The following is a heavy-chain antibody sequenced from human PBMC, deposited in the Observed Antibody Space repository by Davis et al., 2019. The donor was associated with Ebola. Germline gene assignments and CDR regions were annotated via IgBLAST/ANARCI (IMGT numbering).Heavy chain of an antibody. D-gene: IGHD3-3*02. CDR2: IYYSGNT. V-gene: IGHV4-39*01. Sequence: MPSETLSLTCTVSGDSISNSFYNWGWIRQTPEKGLEWIASIYYSGNTYYNPSLKSRVTISVDTSKNQFSLKVNSVTAADTAVYYCARLTLASVPDIVDHWGQGSLVTVSP. J-gene: IGHJ4*02. CDR1: GDSISNSFYN. CDR3: ARLTLASVPDIVDH.